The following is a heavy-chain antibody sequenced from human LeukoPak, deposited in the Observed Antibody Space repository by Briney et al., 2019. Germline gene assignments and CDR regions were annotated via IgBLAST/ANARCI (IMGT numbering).Heavy chain of an antibody. D-gene: IGHD3-10*01. Sequence: GGSLRLSCAASGFTFSSYWMHWVRQAPGKGLVWVSRINSDGSSTSYADSVKGRFTISRDNAKNTLYLQMNSLRAEDTAVYYCARDGRVRGVTLTPDYWGQGTLVTASS. CDR3: ARDGRVRGVTLTPDY. J-gene: IGHJ4*02. V-gene: IGHV3-74*01. CDR1: GFTFSSYW. CDR2: INSDGSST.